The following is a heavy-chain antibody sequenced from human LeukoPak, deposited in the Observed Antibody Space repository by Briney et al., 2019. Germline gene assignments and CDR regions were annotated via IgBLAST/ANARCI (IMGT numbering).Heavy chain of an antibody. Sequence: HAGGSLRLSCAASGFTFSSYAMSWVRQAPGKGLEWVSAISGSGGSTYYADSVKGRFTISRDNSKNTLYLQMNSLRAEDTAVYYXXXXXXXXXXXXXXXYYYYYGMDVWGQGTTVTVSS. V-gene: IGHV3-23*01. CDR1: GFTFSSYA. CDR3: XXXXXXXXXXXXXXYYYYYGMDV. CDR2: ISGSGGST. J-gene: IGHJ6*02.